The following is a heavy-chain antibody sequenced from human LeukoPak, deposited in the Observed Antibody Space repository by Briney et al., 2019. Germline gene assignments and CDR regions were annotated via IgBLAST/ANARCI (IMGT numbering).Heavy chain of an antibody. D-gene: IGHD3-10*01. CDR3: ARFRRGSVGYYFDY. CDR2: INPNSGGT. CDR1: GYTFTGYY. J-gene: IGHJ4*02. V-gene: IGHV1-2*02. Sequence: GASVKVSCKASGYTFTGYYMHWVRQAPGQGLEWMGWINPNSGGTKYAQKFQGRVTMTRDTSISTAYLQWSSLKASDTAIYYCARFRRGSVGYYFDYWGQGNLVTVSS.